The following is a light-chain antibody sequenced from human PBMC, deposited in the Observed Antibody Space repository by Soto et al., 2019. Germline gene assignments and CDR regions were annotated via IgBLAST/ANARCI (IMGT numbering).Light chain of an antibody. V-gene: IGKV3-15*01. CDR1: QSIGDS. J-gene: IGKJ1*01. CDR3: QQYDNWPWT. CDR2: GAS. Sequence: EIAMTPSPATLSVSPGGRATLSCRASQSIGDSLAWYQQKPGKAPRLLIYGASSRVSGFPARFSGSGSGTDFTLTISSLQSEDFAVYYCQQYDNWPWTFGQGTKVDNK.